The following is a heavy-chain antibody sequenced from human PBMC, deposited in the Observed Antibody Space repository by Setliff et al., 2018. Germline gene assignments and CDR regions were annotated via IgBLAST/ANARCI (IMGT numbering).Heavy chain of an antibody. D-gene: IGHD5-18*01. V-gene: IGHV4-34*01. Sequence: SETLSLTCTVYGGSFSDYYWGWVRQPPGKGLEWIGEINHSGSTNYIPSLKSRLTISVDTSKNQFSLNLRSVTAADTAVYYCVRDRTAYSYGLDVWGQGTTVTVSS. CDR3: VRDRTAYSYGLDV. J-gene: IGHJ6*02. CDR1: GGSFSDYY. CDR2: INHSGST.